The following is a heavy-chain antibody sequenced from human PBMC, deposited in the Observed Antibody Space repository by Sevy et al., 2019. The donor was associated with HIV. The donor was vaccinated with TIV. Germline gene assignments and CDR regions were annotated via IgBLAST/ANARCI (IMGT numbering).Heavy chain of an antibody. CDR2: VNTASGDT. CDR1: GYTFNNYI. Sequence: ASVKVSCRGSGYTFNNYIIYWVRQAPGQSLEWMGWVNTASGDTKYSQKFQGRLIITMDTSARTVYMELNSLRSEDTAFYFCARDFCSGGSCYSAFVYWGQGTLVTVSS. CDR3: ARDFCSGGSCYSAFVY. V-gene: IGHV1-3*04. J-gene: IGHJ4*02. D-gene: IGHD2-15*01.